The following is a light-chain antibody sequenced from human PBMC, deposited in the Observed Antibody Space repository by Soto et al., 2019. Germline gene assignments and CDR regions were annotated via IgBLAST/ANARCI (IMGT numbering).Light chain of an antibody. Sequence: QSVLTQPASVSGSPGQSITISCTGTSSDVAAYNSVSWYQQYPGKAHKLMIYDVIYQHSGVSNQFSVSKSAKTASLTISGLQAEDEADYYCSSYTTSGNYVFGTGTKVTVL. V-gene: IGLV2-14*01. CDR1: SSDVAAYNS. CDR3: SSYTTSGNYV. CDR2: DVI. J-gene: IGLJ1*01.